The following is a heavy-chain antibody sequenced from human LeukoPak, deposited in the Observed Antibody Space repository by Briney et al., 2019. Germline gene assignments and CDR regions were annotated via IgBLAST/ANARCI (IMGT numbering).Heavy chain of an antibody. Sequence: GGSLRLSSAASGFTFSSYGMSRVPGAPGKGLEWVSTISGSAYNSYYADSVKGRFTISRDNSANTLYLQMNSLRAEDTALYYCAKHSGSYFIYYVDSWGQGTLVTVSS. CDR2: ISGSAYNS. CDR3: AKHSGSYFIYYVDS. D-gene: IGHD1-26*01. V-gene: IGHV3-23*01. CDR1: GFTFSSYG. J-gene: IGHJ4*02.